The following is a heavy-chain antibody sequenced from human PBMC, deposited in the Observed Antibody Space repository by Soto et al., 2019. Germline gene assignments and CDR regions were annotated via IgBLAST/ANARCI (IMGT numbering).Heavy chain of an antibody. CDR2: ISAYNGDK. V-gene: IGHV1-18*01. Sequence: GASVKVTCKASGYTFINYGVSSVRQAPGQGLEWMGWISAYNGDKKCAQNVQGRVTLTTDTSTSTAYMEMRTLRTDDTAAYYCARDGPHIPAVGDVWGQGTTVTVSS. CDR3: ARDGPHIPAVGDV. J-gene: IGHJ6*02. D-gene: IGHD6-13*01. CDR1: GYTFINYG.